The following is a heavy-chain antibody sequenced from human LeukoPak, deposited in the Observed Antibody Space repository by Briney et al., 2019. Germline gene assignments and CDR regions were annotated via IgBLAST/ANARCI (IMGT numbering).Heavy chain of an antibody. J-gene: IGHJ4*02. CDR1: GGSISSYY. CDR3: ARGEGGSYHYFDY. D-gene: IGHD1-26*01. CDR2: IYYSGST. Sequence: PSETLSLTCTVSGGSISSYYWSWIRQPPGQGLEWSGYIYYSGSTNYNPSLKSRVTISVDTSKNQFSLKPSSVTAADTAVYYCARGEGGSYHYFDYWGQGTLVTVSS. V-gene: IGHV4-59*08.